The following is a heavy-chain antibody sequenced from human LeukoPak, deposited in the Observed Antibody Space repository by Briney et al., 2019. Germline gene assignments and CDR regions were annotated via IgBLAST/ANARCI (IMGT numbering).Heavy chain of an antibody. V-gene: IGHV3-48*03. D-gene: IGHD2/OR15-2a*01. Sequence: GGSLRLSCAASGFTFSTFDMNWVRQAPGKGLEWVSYISSSGSSIYYADSVKGRFTISRDNAKNSLFPQMDSLRAEDTAVYYCARDVLQRHWGQGTLVTVSS. CDR2: ISSSGSSI. J-gene: IGHJ4*02. CDR3: ARDVLQRH. CDR1: GFTFSTFD.